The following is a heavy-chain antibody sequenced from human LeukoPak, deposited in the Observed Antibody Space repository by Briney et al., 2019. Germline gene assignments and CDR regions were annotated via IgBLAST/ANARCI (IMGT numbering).Heavy chain of an antibody. CDR2: ITSSSSYI. CDR1: GFTFNTYN. J-gene: IGHJ4*02. CDR3: ARGANYVILTGYLDY. Sequence: GESLRLSCVASGFTFNTYNMNWVRQAPGKGLEWVSSITSSSSYIYYADSVKGRFTISRDNAKSSLYLQMNSLRAEDTAVYYCARGANYVILTGYLDYWGQGTLVTVSS. D-gene: IGHD3-9*01. V-gene: IGHV3-21*01.